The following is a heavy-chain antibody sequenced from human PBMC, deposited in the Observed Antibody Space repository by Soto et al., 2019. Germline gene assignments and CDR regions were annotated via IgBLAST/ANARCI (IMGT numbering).Heavy chain of an antibody. CDR3: ARVYGSYFAFDY. Sequence: PSETLSLTCTVSGGSISSYYWSWIRQPPGKGLEWLGFIYYSGSANYNPSLKSRVTISVDTSKNQFSLKLSSVTSADTAVYYCARVYGSYFAFDYWGQGTLVTVSS. J-gene: IGHJ4*02. CDR2: IYYSGSA. D-gene: IGHD1-26*01. CDR1: GGSISSYY. V-gene: IGHV4-59*01.